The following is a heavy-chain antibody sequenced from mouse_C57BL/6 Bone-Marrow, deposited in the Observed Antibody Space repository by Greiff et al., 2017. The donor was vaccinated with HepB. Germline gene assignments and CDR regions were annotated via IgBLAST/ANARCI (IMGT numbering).Heavy chain of an antibody. CDR1: GYTFTDYN. CDR3: ARESHYYGSSHYFDY. D-gene: IGHD1-1*01. CDR2: INPNNVGT. J-gene: IGHJ2*01. Sequence: EVQLQQSGPELVKPGASVKIPCKASGYTFTDYNMDWVKQSHGKSLEWIGDINPNNVGTIYNQKFKGKATLTVDKSSSTAYMELRSLTSEDTAVYYCARESHYYGSSHYFDYWGQGTTLTVSS. V-gene: IGHV1-18*01.